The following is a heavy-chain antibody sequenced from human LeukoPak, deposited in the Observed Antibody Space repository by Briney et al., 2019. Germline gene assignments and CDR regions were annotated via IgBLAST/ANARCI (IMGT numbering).Heavy chain of an antibody. CDR2: IYYTGNT. D-gene: IGHD6-19*01. J-gene: IGHJ4*02. CDR3: ARGVVVLNTKLGGWEY. Sequence: SETLSLTCAVSGGSINTRTNYWGWIRQPPGETLEWIGTIYYTGNTYYNPSLKSRLTISIDTSRNQFSLRLTSVTAADTALYFCARGVVVLNTKLGGWEYWGPRTLVTVSS. V-gene: IGHV4-39*07. CDR1: GGSINTRTNY.